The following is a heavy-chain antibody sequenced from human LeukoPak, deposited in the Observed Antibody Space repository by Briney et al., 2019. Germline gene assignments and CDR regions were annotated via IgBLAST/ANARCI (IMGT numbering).Heavy chain of an antibody. CDR1: GGSISRYY. V-gene: IGHV4-59*01. CDR3: ARDGVLGGLFVWDY. D-gene: IGHD3-16*01. Sequence: SEPLSLTCTVSGGSISRYYWSWIRQPSGKGLEWIGYIYYSGSTNYNPSLKGRVTISVDTSKNQFSLKLSSVTAADTAVYYCARDGVLGGLFVWDYWGQGTLVTVSS. CDR2: IYYSGST. J-gene: IGHJ4*02.